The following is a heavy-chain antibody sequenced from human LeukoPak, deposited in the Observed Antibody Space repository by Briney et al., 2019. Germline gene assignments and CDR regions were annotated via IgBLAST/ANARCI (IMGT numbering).Heavy chain of an antibody. CDR2: IKQDGSET. Sequence: PGGSLRLSCAASGFTFSSYWMSWVRQALGKGLEWVANIKQDGSETYYVDSVKGRFTVSRDNAKNSLYLQVNSLRDEDTAVYYCAGGEWDLHWGGLAYFFWGQGTLVTVSS. V-gene: IGHV3-7*01. D-gene: IGHD1-26*01. J-gene: IGHJ4*02. CDR3: AGGEWDLHWGGLAYFF. CDR1: GFTFSSYW.